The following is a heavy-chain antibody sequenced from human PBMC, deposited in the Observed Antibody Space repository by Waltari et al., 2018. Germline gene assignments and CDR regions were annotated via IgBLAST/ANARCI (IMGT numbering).Heavy chain of an antibody. D-gene: IGHD2-15*01. Sequence: QVQLVHSGSELKKPGASVQISCKASGYIFPSYALNWVRQAPGQGLELMGWIITSTGNPTYAQGFTGRFVFSLDTSVSTAYLEIHNLKAEDTAVYYCTREVVPAATIVVNWFDPWGQGTLVTVSS. CDR2: IITSTGNP. J-gene: IGHJ5*02. CDR1: GYIFPSYA. V-gene: IGHV7-4-1*01. CDR3: TREVVPAATIVVNWFDP.